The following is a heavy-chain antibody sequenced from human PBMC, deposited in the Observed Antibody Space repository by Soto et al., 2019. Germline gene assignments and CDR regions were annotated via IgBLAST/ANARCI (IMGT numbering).Heavy chain of an antibody. CDR2: SRDIAQGYST. D-gene: IGHD6-19*01. V-gene: IGHV3-72*01. Sequence: LRLSCAGSGFTLSDHYIDWVRQAPWTGLEWVCRSRDIAQGYSTAYAASGKDRFTTARYESKTSMYLQMTCLKTKDMSIYFRVRSSYFSYRSGDTRCFDYGGQETLVTVSP. J-gene: IGHJ4*02. CDR3: VRSSYFSYRSGDTRCFDY. CDR1: GFTLSDHY.